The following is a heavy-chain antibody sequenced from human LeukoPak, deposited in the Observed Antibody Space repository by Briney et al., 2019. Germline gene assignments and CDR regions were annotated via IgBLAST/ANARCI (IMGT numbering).Heavy chain of an antibody. CDR1: GFTFNSYP. D-gene: IGHD4/OR15-4a*01. J-gene: IGHJ3*02. V-gene: IGHV3-64D*06. CDR3: VKESGFMVAPNSAFDI. Sequence: PGGSLRLSCSASGFTFNSYPVHWLRQAPGKGLEYVSGISRNGGSTYYADSVKGRFTISRDNSKNTLYLQMSSLRAEDTAVYYCVKESGFMVAPNSAFDIWGQGTMVTVSS. CDR2: ISRNGGST.